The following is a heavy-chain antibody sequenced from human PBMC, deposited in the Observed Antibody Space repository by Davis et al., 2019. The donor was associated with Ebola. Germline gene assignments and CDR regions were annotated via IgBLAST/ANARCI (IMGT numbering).Heavy chain of an antibody. V-gene: IGHV6-1*01. D-gene: IGHD5-12*01. Sequence: HSQTLSLTCAISGDSVAGGSGGWNWIRQSPSRGLEWLGRTYYSSKWYNGYAESVKSRINISPDTAKNQFSLHLNSVTPEDTAVYDCARGWLRSGLDVWGKGAAVIVSS. CDR3: ARGWLRSGLDV. J-gene: IGHJ6*04. CDR1: GDSVAGGSGG. CDR2: TYYSSKWYN.